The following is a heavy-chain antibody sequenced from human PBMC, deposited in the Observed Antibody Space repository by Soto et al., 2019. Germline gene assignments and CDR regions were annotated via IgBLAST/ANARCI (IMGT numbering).Heavy chain of an antibody. J-gene: IGHJ4*02. Sequence: QVQLVQSGAEVKKPGASVKISCKTSGYSFTTYTMHWVRQAPGQRLEWVGWVNSANGGTLFSQKFQGRVTFTADTSASTVYMEVSSLTSEDTAVYYCAGEVWWTSRWDYWGQGTLVTVSS. D-gene: IGHD3-16*02. V-gene: IGHV1-3*01. CDR3: AGEVWWTSRWDY. CDR1: GYSFTTYT. CDR2: VNSANGGT.